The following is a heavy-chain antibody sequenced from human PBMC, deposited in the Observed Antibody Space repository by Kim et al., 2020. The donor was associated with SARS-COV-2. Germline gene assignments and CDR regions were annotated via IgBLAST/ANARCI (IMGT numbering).Heavy chain of an antibody. Sequence: GGSLRLSCAASGFTFSSYSMNWVRQAPGKGLEWVSYISSSSSTIYYADSVKGRFTISRDNAKNSLYLQMNSLRDEDTAVYYCARGLRSLWFGELPYFDYWGQGTLVTVSS. CDR2: ISSSSSTI. CDR3: ARGLRSLWFGELPYFDY. D-gene: IGHD3-10*01. J-gene: IGHJ4*02. CDR1: GFTFSSYS. V-gene: IGHV3-48*02.